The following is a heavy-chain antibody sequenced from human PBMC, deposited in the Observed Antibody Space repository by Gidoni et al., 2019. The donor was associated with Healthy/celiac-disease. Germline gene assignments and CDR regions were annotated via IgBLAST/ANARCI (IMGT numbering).Heavy chain of an antibody. J-gene: IGHJ4*02. D-gene: IGHD2-15*01. V-gene: IGHV3-15*01. CDR2: IKSKINGATA. CDR3: VTRGYCSGGSCYTGY. Sequence: EVQLVESGGGLVKPGGYLRLSCAASGFSFSAAWMNWVRQAPGKGLEWVGRIKSKINGATADYAAPVKGRFTISRDDSKNTLYLQANNLKIEDTAVYYCVTRGYCSGGSCYTGYWGQGTLVTVSS. CDR1: GFSFSAAW.